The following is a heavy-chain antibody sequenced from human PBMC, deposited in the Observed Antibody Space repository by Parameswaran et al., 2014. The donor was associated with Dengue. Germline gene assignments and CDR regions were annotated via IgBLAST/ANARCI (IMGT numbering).Heavy chain of an antibody. J-gene: IGHJ6*02. Sequence: VRQMPGKGLEWMGVINPSGGSKIYAQKLQGRVTMTRDTSTSTVYMELSSLRSEDTAVYYCARVHSGNYDFWTNRNYYYYYGMDVWGQGTTVTVSS. CDR3: ARVHSGNYDFWTNRNYYYYYGMDV. CDR2: INPSGGSK. D-gene: IGHD3-3*01. V-gene: IGHV1-46*01.